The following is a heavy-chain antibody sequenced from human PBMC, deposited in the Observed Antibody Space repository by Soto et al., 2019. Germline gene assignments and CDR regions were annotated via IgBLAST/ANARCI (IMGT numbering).Heavy chain of an antibody. J-gene: IGHJ4*02. CDR3: ARQGAFGDYVGGN. V-gene: IGHV5-51*01. CDR1: GYSFTNFW. CDR2: IYPGDSKT. Sequence: GESLKISCKSSGYSFTNFWIAWVRQMPGKGLEWMGIIYPGDSKTRYSPSFQGQVTISADKSISTAFLQWSSLKASDTAIYYCARQGAFGDYVGGNWGQGTLVTVSS. D-gene: IGHD4-17*01.